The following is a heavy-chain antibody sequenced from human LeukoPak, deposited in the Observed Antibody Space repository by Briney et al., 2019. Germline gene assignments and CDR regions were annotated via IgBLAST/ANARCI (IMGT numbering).Heavy chain of an antibody. D-gene: IGHD5-18*01. Sequence: SETLSLTCTVSGDSISSYYWSWIRQPPGKGLEWIGYIYYSGSTNYNPSLKSRVTISVDTSKNQFSLKLSSVTAADTAVYYCATSDTAMGPAFDYWGQGTLVTVSS. V-gene: IGHV4-59*08. J-gene: IGHJ4*02. CDR3: ATSDTAMGPAFDY. CDR2: IYYSGST. CDR1: GDSISSYY.